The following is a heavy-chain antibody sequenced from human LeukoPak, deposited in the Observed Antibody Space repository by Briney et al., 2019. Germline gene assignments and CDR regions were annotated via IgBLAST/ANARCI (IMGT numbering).Heavy chain of an antibody. CDR3: ASVELATTDFDY. CDR1: GGSFSGYY. V-gene: IGHV4-34*01. J-gene: IGHJ4*02. D-gene: IGHD5-24*01. CDR2: INHSGST. Sequence: PSETLSLTCAVYGGSFSGYYWSWIRQPPGKGLEWIGEINHSGSTNYNPSLKSRVTISVDTSKNQFSLKLSSVTAADTAVYYCASVELATTDFDYWGQGTLVTVSS.